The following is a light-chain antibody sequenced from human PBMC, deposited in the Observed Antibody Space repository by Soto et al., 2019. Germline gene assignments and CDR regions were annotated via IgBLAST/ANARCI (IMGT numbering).Light chain of an antibody. J-gene: IGKJ5*01. CDR3: QQSSDWIT. V-gene: IGKV3-11*01. Sequence: ETVFTHSPVTLSFSPGERATLSCRASQSVSNSLAWFQQKPGQAPRLLIYDASNRATGIPARFSGSGSGTDFTLTISSLEPEDFAVYYCQQSSDWITFGQGTRLEI. CDR1: QSVSNS. CDR2: DAS.